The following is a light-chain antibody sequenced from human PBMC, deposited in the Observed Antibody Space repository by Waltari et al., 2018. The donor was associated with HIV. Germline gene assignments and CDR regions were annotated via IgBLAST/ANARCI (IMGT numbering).Light chain of an antibody. CDR1: SRNVGGYTF. V-gene: IGLV2-8*01. CDR3: SSYAGSSNLV. Sequence: QSALTQPPSAPGSPGQSAIIPSTGTSRNVGGYTFVPWYQQHPGKSPKLLIFEATKRPSGVPDRFSGSKSGNTASLTVSGLQAEDEADYYCSSYAGSSNLVFGGGTKLTVL. CDR2: EAT. J-gene: IGLJ3*02.